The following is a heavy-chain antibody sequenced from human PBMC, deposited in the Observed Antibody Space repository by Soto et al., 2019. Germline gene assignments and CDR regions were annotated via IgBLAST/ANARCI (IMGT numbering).Heavy chain of an antibody. V-gene: IGHV1-69*01. CDR2: TIPLFGTT. D-gene: IGHD3-10*01. CDR1: GDTFKNSV. CDR3: VAELDFGKLSVV. Sequence: QVQLVQSGVEVKKPGSSVRVSCKASGDTFKNSVISWVRQAPGQGLEWMGGTIPLFGTTDYAQKFQCRLTITTDESTTTAYMEVSRLTSEDTAVYYCVAELDFGKLSVVWGQGITVIVSS. J-gene: IGHJ6*02.